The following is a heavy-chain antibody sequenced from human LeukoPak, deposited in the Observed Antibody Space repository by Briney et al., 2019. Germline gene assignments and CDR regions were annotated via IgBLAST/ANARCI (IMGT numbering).Heavy chain of an antibody. Sequence: QPSETLSLTCTVSGGSINSYYWHWIRQSPGKGLEWIGRIYYSGSTNYNPSLKSRVTISVDTSKNQFSLKLSSVTAADTAVYYCARRDFNGWFDPWGQGSLVTVSS. CDR1: GGSINSYY. D-gene: IGHD3-3*01. CDR3: ARRDFNGWFDP. J-gene: IGHJ5*02. V-gene: IGHV4-59*08. CDR2: IYYSGST.